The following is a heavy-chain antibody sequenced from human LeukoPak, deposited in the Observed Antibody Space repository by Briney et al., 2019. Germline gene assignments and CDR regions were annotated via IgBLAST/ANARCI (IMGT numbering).Heavy chain of an antibody. CDR2: IYYSGTT. CDR1: GGSISSYY. D-gene: IGHD6-19*01. Sequence: SETLSLTCTVAGGSISSYYWSWIRQPPGKGLEWIGYIYYSGTTNYNPSLKGRVTISVDTSKDQFSLKLSSVTAADTAVYYCARAVAGTLLDYWGQGTLVTVSS. V-gene: IGHV4-59*08. CDR3: ARAVAGTLLDY. J-gene: IGHJ4*02.